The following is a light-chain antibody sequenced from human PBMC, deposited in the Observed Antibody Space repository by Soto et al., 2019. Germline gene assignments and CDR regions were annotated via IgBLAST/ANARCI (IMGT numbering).Light chain of an antibody. Sequence: MTESTTTLAVSPGATAPLSFRASQNVYTNLAWYQQKPGQAPRLVLYGASTRATGVPARFSGSGSGTEFTLTISCLQSEDFATYYCQQYYIFLWTFGHGTKVDIK. J-gene: IGKJ1*01. CDR1: QNVYTN. CDR2: GAS. CDR3: QQYYIFLWT. V-gene: IGKV3-15*01.